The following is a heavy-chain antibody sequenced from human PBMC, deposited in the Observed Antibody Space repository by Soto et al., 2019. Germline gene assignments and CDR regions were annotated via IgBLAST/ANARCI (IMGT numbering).Heavy chain of an antibody. V-gene: IGHV3-30*02. CDR3: ARDLGASGYYYLWAFDI. J-gene: IGHJ3*02. Sequence: GGSLRLSCAASGFTFSSYGMHWVRQAPGKGLEWVTIIWYDGSNKYYADSVKGRFTISRDNSKNTLYLQMNSLRAEDTAVYYCARDLGASGYYYLWAFDIWGQGTVVTVSS. D-gene: IGHD3-22*01. CDR1: GFTFSSYG. CDR2: IWYDGSNK.